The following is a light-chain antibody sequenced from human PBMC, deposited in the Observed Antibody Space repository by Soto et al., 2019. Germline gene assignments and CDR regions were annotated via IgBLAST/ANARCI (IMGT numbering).Light chain of an antibody. CDR3: QQSYSTPFT. V-gene: IGKV1-39*01. CDR2: AAS. Sequence: DIQMTQSPSSLSASVGDRVTITCRASQSISSYLNWYQQKPGKAPKLLIYAASSLQSGVPSRFSGHGSGTDFTLTIGSLQPEDFATYYCQQSYSTPFTFGPGTKVDIK. CDR1: QSISSY. J-gene: IGKJ3*01.